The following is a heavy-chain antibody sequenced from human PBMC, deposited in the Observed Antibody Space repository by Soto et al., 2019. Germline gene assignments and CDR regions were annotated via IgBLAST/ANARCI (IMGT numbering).Heavy chain of an antibody. D-gene: IGHD3-10*01. CDR1: GFTFSSYA. J-gene: IGHJ4*02. CDR3: ALRPGSPYYFDY. CDR2: ISASGGTT. V-gene: IGHV3-23*01. Sequence: GGSLRLSCAASGFTFSSYAMSWVRQAPGKGLEWVSAISASGGTTYYADSVKGRFTVSRDNSKNTLYLQMNSLRAEDTAVFYCALRPGSPYYFDYWGQGTLVTVSS.